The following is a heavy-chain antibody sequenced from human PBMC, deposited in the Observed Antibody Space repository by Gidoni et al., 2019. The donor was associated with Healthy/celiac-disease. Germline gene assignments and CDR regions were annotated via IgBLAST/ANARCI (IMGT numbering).Heavy chain of an antibody. Sequence: EVQLVESGGVVVQPGGSLRLSCAASGFTFDDYAMHWVRQAPGKGLEWVSFISGDGGSTYYADSVKGRFTISRDNSKNSLYLQMNSLRAEDTALYYCAKDTTIFGVVTTHYYGMDVWGQGTTVTVSS. CDR2: ISGDGGST. J-gene: IGHJ6*02. D-gene: IGHD3-3*01. CDR3: AKDTTIFGVVTTHYYGMDV. CDR1: GFTFDDYA. V-gene: IGHV3-43D*04.